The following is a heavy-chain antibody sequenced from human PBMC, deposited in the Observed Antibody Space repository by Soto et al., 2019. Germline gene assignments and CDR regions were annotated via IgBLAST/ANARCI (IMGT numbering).Heavy chain of an antibody. V-gene: IGHV4-30-4*01. CDR2: IYYSGST. CDR1: GGSISSGDYY. J-gene: IGHJ6*02. D-gene: IGHD2-15*01. CDR3: ARDVVVAAAYYYYYGMDV. Sequence: PSETLSLTCTVSGGSISSGDYYWSWIRQPPGKGLEWIGYIYYSGSTYYNPSLKSRVTISVDTSKNQFSLKLSSVTAADTAVYYCARDVVVAAAYYYYYGMDVWGQGTTVTVSS.